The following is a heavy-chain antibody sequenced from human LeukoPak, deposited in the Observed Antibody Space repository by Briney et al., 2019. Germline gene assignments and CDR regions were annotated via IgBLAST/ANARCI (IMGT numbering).Heavy chain of an antibody. CDR2: ISYDGTNK. Sequence: GGSLRLSCVASGFTFSTYAMHWVRQVPGKGLEWVAVISYDGTNKDYADAVKGRFTISRDNSQNTLYLQMSSLRAADTAVYYCARGDGRNYGSSMDVWGQGTTVTVSS. J-gene: IGHJ6*02. V-gene: IGHV3-30-3*01. CDR3: ARGDGRNYGSSMDV. CDR1: GFTFSTYA. D-gene: IGHD3-10*01.